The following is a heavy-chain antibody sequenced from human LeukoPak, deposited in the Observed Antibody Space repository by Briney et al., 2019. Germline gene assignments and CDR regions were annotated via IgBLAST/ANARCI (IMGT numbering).Heavy chain of an antibody. CDR1: GGSISSYY. CDR2: IYYGST. CDR3: ARGGTEGGLEISFFFDL. V-gene: IGHV4-59*01. Sequence: SETLSLTCTVSGGSISSYYWSWIRQPPGKGLEWIGYIYYGSTNYNPSLKSRVTISVDTSKSQFSLKLSSMTAADTAVYYCARGGTEGGLEISFFFDLWGRGTLVTVSS. D-gene: IGHD1-1*01. J-gene: IGHJ2*01.